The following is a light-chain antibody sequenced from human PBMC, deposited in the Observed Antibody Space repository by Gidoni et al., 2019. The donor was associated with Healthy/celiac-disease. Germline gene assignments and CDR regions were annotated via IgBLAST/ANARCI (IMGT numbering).Light chain of an antibody. J-gene: IGKJ3*01. Sequence: DIQMTQSPSSLSASVGDRVTITCRASQSISSYLTWYQQQPGKAPKPLIYAASSLQSGVPSRFSGSGSGTDFTLTISSLQPEDFATYYCQQSYSTPPFTFGPGTKVDIK. CDR3: QQSYSTPPFT. CDR2: AAS. V-gene: IGKV1-39*01. CDR1: QSISSY.